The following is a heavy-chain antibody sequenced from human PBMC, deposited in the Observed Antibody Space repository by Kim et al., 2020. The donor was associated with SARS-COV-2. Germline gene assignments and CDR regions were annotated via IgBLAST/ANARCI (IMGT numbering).Heavy chain of an antibody. J-gene: IGHJ4*02. CDR2: IYYSGST. CDR3: ARGMGYYYDSSGYYDY. V-gene: IGHV4-59*01. Sequence: SETLSLTCTVSGGSISSYYWSWIRQPPGKGLEWIGYIYYSGSTNYNPSLKSRVTISVDTSKNQFSLKLSSVTAADTAVYYCARGMGYYYDSSGYYDYWGQGTLVTVSS. D-gene: IGHD3-22*01. CDR1: GGSISSYY.